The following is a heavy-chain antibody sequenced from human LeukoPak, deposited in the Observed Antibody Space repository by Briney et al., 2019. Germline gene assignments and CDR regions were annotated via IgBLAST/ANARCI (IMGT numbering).Heavy chain of an antibody. V-gene: IGHV1-18*01. CDR1: GYTFTNYG. CDR2: ISAYNGHT. D-gene: IGHD6-13*01. J-gene: IGHJ5*02. Sequence: ASVKVSCKASGYTFTNYGISWVRQAPGQGLEWMGWISAYNGHTKYAQKVQGRVTMTTDTSTSTAYMELSSLRSEDTAVYYCARAPLATYSSSWYGWFDPWGQGTLVTVSS. CDR3: ARAPLATYSSSWYGWFDP.